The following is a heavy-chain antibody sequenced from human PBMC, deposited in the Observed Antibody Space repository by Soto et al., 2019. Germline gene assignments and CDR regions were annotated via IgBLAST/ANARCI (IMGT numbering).Heavy chain of an antibody. CDR1: GYSFTSYW. CDR3: ARTSAMDLINFHF. CDR2: IYPGDSDT. V-gene: IGHV5-51*01. Sequence: ADSLQISCKGSGYSFTSYWIGRVRQMTGKGLEWMGIIYPGDSDTRYSPYFQGQVTISADKYISTAYLQRSSLKSSDTAMYYCARTSAMDLINFHFWGRGTLVRVS. J-gene: IGHJ4*01. D-gene: IGHD5-18*01.